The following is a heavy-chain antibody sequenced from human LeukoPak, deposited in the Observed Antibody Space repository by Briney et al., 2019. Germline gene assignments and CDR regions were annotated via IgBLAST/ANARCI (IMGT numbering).Heavy chain of an antibody. J-gene: IGHJ3*02. V-gene: IGHV3-33*01. CDR2: IRYDGSNK. CDR1: GFTFSSYG. D-gene: IGHD5-18*01. CDR3: ARGDNHEYTAMATGAFDI. Sequence: GGSLRLSCAASGFTFSSYGMHWVRQAPGKGLEWVAVIRYDGSNKYYADSVKGRFTISRDNSKNTLYLQMNSLRAEDTAVYYCARGDNHEYTAMATGAFDIWGQGTMVTVSS.